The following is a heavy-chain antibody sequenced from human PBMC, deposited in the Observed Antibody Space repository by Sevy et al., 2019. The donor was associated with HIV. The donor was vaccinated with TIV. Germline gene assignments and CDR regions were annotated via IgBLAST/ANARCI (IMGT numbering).Heavy chain of an antibody. CDR2: IYPGDSDS. V-gene: IGHV5-51*01. D-gene: IGHD1-1*01. CDR3: ARGARGTLPAFYYYGWDV. CDR1: GYRFSDYW. J-gene: IGHJ6*02. Sequence: ASVKVSCKGSGYRFSDYWIAWVRHMPGKGLEWMGVIYPGDSDSRYSPSFQGQVTISADKSINTAYLQWRTLKASDTAMYYCARGARGTLPAFYYYGWDVWGQGTTVTVSS.